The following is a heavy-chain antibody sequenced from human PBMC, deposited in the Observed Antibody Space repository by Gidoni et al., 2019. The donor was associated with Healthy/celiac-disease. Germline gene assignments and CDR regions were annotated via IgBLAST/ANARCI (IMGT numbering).Heavy chain of an antibody. J-gene: IGHJ3*02. Sequence: EVQLVSSGGGLGKPGGHMRPSCAGSGLTGGSYSMNWARQAPGKGLDWVSSISSSSRYIYYADPVKGPCTISRDNAKPSLYPQLLSLSAESSAFYYCAREASGYDLCAFDIWGQGTMVTVSS. CDR3: AREASGYDLCAFDI. CDR1: GLTGGSYS. V-gene: IGHV3-21*01. CDR2: ISSSSRYI. D-gene: IGHD5-12*01.